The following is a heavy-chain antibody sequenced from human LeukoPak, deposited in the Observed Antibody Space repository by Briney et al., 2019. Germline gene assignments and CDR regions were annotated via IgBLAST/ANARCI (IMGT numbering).Heavy chain of an antibody. Sequence: GGSLRLSCAASGFTFSSYWMSWVRQAPGKGLEWVANIKQDGSEKYYVDSVKGRFTISRDNAKNSLYLQMNSLRDEDTAVYYCARDLPMTTVTTDAAFDIWGQGTMVTVSS. D-gene: IGHD4-17*01. CDR1: GFTFSSYW. CDR2: IKQDGSEK. CDR3: ARDLPMTTVTTDAAFDI. J-gene: IGHJ3*02. V-gene: IGHV3-7*01.